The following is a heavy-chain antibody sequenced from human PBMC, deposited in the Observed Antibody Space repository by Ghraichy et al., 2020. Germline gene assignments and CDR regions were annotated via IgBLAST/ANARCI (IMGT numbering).Heavy chain of an antibody. D-gene: IGHD6-19*01. CDR1: GFTFDDYG. Sequence: ETLSLTCAASGFTFDDYGMSWVRQAPGKGLEWVSGINWNGGSTGYADSVKGRFTISRDNAKNSLYLQMNSLRAEDTALYHCAKSDSSGWYHFDYWGQGTLVTVSS. CDR3: AKSDSSGWYHFDY. J-gene: IGHJ4*02. V-gene: IGHV3-20*01. CDR2: INWNGGST.